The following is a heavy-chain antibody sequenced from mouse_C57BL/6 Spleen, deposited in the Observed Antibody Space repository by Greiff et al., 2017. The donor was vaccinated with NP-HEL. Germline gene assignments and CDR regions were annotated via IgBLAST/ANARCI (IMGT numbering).Heavy chain of an antibody. Sequence: VQLQQPGAELVKPGASVKLSCKASGYTFTSYWMHWVKQRPGRGLEWIGRIDPNSGGTKYNEKFKSKATLTVDKPSSTAYMQLSSLTSEDSAVYYCARLEFITTVVAKDYYAMDYWGQGTSVTVSS. V-gene: IGHV1-72*01. D-gene: IGHD1-1*01. CDR1: GYTFTSYW. J-gene: IGHJ4*01. CDR2: IDPNSGGT. CDR3: ARLEFITTVVAKDYYAMDY.